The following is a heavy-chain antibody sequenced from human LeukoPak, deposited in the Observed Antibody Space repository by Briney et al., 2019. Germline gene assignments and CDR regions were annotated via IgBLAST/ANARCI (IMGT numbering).Heavy chain of an antibody. CDR1: GGSISSGGYY. Sequence: PSETLSLTCTVSGGSISSGGYYWRWIRQHPGKGLEWIGYIYYSGSTYYNPSLKSRVTISVDTSKNQFSLKLSSVTAADTAVYYCARVSRESSVRRIAFDIWGQGTMVTVSS. D-gene: IGHD2-15*01. CDR3: ARVSRESSVRRIAFDI. CDR2: IYYSGST. J-gene: IGHJ3*02. V-gene: IGHV4-31*03.